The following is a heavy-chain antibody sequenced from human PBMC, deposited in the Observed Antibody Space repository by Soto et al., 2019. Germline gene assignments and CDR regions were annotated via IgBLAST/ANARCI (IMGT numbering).Heavy chain of an antibody. V-gene: IGHV1-69*01. CDR3: ATNPYCGGDCYHFDY. CDR2: IFPMFGTS. Sequence: QVQLVQSGAEVKKPGSSVKVSCKTSGGTFSSFAISWVRQAPGQGLEWMGGIFPMFGTSNYAQKFQGRLTINADESTTTAYMELSSLRSDDTAVYYCATNPYCGGDCYHFDYWGQGTQVTVSS. CDR1: GGTFSSFA. D-gene: IGHD2-21*02. J-gene: IGHJ4*02.